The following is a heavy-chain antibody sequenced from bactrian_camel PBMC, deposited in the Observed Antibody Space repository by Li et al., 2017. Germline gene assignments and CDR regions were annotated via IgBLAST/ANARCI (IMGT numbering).Heavy chain of an antibody. V-gene: IGHV3S63*01. D-gene: IGHD7*01. CDR3: AAGGHPTSAYPLAGKLGRCSHVYDY. J-gene: IGHJ4*01. Sequence: HVQLVESGGGSVQAGGSLRLSCAASAATGGPFYMAYFRQAPGKEREGVAIITLETGRTDYADSVKGRFTISQDGAENTVYLQMNSLKTEDTALYTCAAGGHPTSAYPLAGKLGRCSHVYDYWGEGTQVTVS. CDR1: AATGGPFY. CDR2: ITLETGRT.